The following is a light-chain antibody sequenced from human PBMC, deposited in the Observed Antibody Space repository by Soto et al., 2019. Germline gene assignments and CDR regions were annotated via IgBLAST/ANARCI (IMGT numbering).Light chain of an antibody. CDR1: QSVSSSY. Sequence: EIVLTQSPGTLSLSPGERATLSCRASQSVSSSYLAWYQQKPGQAPRLPIYGASSRASGVPDRFSGSGSGTDFTLTFSRLEPEDFAVYYCQQYGSSAWTFGQGTKVEI. CDR2: GAS. J-gene: IGKJ1*01. CDR3: QQYGSSAWT. V-gene: IGKV3-20*01.